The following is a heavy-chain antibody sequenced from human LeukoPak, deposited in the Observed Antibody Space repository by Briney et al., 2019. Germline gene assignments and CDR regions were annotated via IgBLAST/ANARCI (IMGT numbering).Heavy chain of an antibody. D-gene: IGHD3-3*01. CDR3: TRAYWIGFHFDS. CDR1: GGSISSGDYF. J-gene: IGHJ4*02. V-gene: IGHV4-30-4*01. CDR2: IYYSGTT. Sequence: SETLSLTCAVSGGSISSGDYFWTWIRQPPGKGLEYIGYIYYSGTTYYNPSLKSRITMSVDMSANQFSLRLTSVSAADTAVYYCTRAYWIGFHFDSWGQGILVSVSS.